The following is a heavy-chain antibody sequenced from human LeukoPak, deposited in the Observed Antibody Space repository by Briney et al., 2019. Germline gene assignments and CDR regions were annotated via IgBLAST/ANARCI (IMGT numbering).Heavy chain of an antibody. CDR2: ISYDGANK. CDR3: ASDRTLNDLLDS. V-gene: IGHV3-30-3*01. J-gene: IGHJ4*02. Sequence: GGSLRLSCAASGFIFSDSAFHWVRQAPGKGLEWVALISYDGANKDYSDSVKGRFTISRDNSKNMVSLQMTSLSPEDSAMYFCASDRTLNDLLDSSRQGTLVTVSS. CDR1: GFIFSDSA. D-gene: IGHD1-1*01.